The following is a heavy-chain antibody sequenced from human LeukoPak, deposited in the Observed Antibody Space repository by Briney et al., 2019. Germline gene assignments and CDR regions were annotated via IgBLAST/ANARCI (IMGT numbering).Heavy chain of an antibody. CDR3: AAGGMATTQN. D-gene: IGHD5-24*01. V-gene: IGHV1-58*01. Sequence: SVKVSCKASGFSFSSSAVQWVRQARGQRLEWIGWIVVGSGQANYAQKFQERVTITRDMSTSTAYMELSSLRSEDTAVYYCAAGGMATTQNWGQGTLVTVSS. J-gene: IGHJ1*01. CDR1: GFSFSSSA. CDR2: IVVGSGQA.